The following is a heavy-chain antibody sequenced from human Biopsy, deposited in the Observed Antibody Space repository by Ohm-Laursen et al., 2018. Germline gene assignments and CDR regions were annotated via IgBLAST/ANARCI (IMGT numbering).Heavy chain of an antibody. V-gene: IGHV3-11*01. CDR3: ARDTRWGPYSMDV. J-gene: IGHJ6*02. D-gene: IGHD4-23*01. CDR2: ISGGGTI. Sequence: GSLRLSCAASGFSFRDYHMRWIRQAPGRGLEWVSYISGGGTIYYGDSMKGRVTISRDNAKNSLYLQMHSLRAEDTAVYYCARDTRWGPYSMDVWGQGTTVTVSS. CDR1: GFSFRDYH.